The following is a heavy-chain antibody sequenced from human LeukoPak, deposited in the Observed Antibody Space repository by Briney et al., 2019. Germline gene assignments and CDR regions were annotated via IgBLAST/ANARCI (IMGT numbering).Heavy chain of an antibody. CDR3: AREAMSSGWFSFLVGWFDP. CDR1: GYSFTTFH. D-gene: IGHD6-19*01. J-gene: IGHJ5*02. Sequence: ASVKVSCKAAGYSFTTFHMNWVRQAPGQGPEWMGWVNPDNGNTGFAQKFQGRVTITQNSSVTTVYMELSSLTSEDMAVYYCAREAMSSGWFSFLVGWFDPWGQGTLVTVSS. V-gene: IGHV1-8*03. CDR2: VNPDNGNT.